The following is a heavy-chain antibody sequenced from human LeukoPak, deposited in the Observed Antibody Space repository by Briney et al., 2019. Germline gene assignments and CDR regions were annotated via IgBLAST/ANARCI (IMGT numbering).Heavy chain of an antibody. CDR3: ARDPSSGWYLKGWFDP. V-gene: IGHV3-21*01. D-gene: IGHD6-19*01. CDR2: ISSSSNDI. J-gene: IGHJ5*02. Sequence: GGSLRLSCAASGFTFSSYSMNWVGQAPGKGLEWDPSISSSSNDIYYADSVKGRFTISRDTDKNSLYLNMKSRRAKDTAVYYCARDPSSGWYLKGWFDPWGQGTLVTVSS. CDR1: GFTFSSYS.